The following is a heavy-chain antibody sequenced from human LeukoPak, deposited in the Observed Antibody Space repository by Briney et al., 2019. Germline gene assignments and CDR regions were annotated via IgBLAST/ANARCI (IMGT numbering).Heavy chain of an antibody. V-gene: IGHV3-23*01. J-gene: IGHJ6*02. CDR2: ISGGGVTT. Sequence: GGSLRLSCAASGFTFSDHAMSWVRQAPGKGLEWVSGISGGGVTTYYADSVKGRFTISRDDSKNTLYLQMNSLRADDTAIYYCARNQQLGGHSYYYYGMDVWGQGTTVTVSS. CDR3: ARNQQLGGHSYYYYGMDV. D-gene: IGHD3-16*01. CDR1: GFTFSDHA.